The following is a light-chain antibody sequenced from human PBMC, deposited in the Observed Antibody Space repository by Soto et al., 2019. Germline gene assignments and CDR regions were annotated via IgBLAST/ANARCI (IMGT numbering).Light chain of an antibody. CDR1: QSFSRN. Sequence: EIVMTQSPATLSVSPGERATLSCRASQSFSRNLSWYQQKPGQAPRLSIYGAYTRTTGIPARFSGSGSGTEFTLTISSLQSEDVAVYYCQHYKNRPTCTFGQGTKVDI. CDR2: GAY. CDR3: QHYKNRPTCT. V-gene: IGKV3-15*01. J-gene: IGKJ1*01.